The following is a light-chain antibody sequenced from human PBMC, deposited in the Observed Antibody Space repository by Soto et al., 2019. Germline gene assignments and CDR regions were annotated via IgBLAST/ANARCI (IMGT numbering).Light chain of an antibody. V-gene: IGLV2-8*01. CDR1: ASDVGGYNY. CDR3: SSHAGITLGVV. CDR2: EVS. J-gene: IGLJ2*01. Sequence: QSALTQPPSASGSPGQSVTISCSGTASDVGGYNYVAWYQQHAGKAPKLIIYEVSKRPSGVPARFSGSKSGHTASLTVSGIQAEDEADYYCSSHAGITLGVVFGGGTKVTVL.